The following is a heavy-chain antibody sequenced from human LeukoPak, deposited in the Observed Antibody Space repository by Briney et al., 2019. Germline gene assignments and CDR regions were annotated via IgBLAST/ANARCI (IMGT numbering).Heavy chain of an antibody. D-gene: IGHD4-23*01. J-gene: IGHJ4*02. CDR1: GYTFTSYH. CDR2: INLSGGST. V-gene: IGHV1-46*01. Sequence: ASVKVSCKASGYTFTSYHMHWVRQAPGQGLEWMGKINLSGGSTTYAQKFQGRVIMTRDTSTSTVYMELSSLRSEDTAVYYCARDLGGSFDYWGQGTLVTVSS. CDR3: ARDLGGSFDY.